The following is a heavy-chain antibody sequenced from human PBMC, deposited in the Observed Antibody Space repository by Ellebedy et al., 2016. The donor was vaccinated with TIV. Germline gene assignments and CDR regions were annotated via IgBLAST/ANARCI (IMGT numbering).Heavy chain of an antibody. CDR3: ARDQWSFDDHYYYGMDV. V-gene: IGHV3-30*01. J-gene: IGHJ6*02. D-gene: IGHD3-10*01. CDR2: VSYGGNDE. Sequence: PGGSLRLSCAASGFTFSTYAMHWVRQAPGKGLEWVALVSYGGNDEYYADSVKGRFTISRDNSKSTLYLQMNSLRPEDTAIYYCARDQWSFDDHYYYGMDVWGQGTMVTVSS. CDR1: GFTFSTYA.